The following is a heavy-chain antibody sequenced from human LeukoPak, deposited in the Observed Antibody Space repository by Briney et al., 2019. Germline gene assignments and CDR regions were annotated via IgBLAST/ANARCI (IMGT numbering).Heavy chain of an antibody. V-gene: IGHV3-7*01. Sequence: GGSLRLSCAASGFTFSSYWMDWVRQAPGKGLEWVANINQDGTEKFYVDSVKGRFTISRDNAKNSLYLQMNSLTGEDTAVYYCATSRTFDYWGQGTLVTVSS. CDR1: GFTFSSYW. CDR2: INQDGTEK. D-gene: IGHD1-7*01. CDR3: ATSRTFDY. J-gene: IGHJ4*02.